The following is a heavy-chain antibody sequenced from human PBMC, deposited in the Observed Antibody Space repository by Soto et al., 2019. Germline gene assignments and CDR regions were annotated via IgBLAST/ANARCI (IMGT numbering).Heavy chain of an antibody. CDR3: AREISFLEWLVDD. CDR2: ISYNGNNK. V-gene: IGHV3-33*01. CDR1: GFTFNIYG. J-gene: IGHJ4*02. D-gene: IGHD3-3*01. Sequence: QVQLVESGGGVVQPGRSLRLSCAASGFTFNIYGMHWVRQAPGKGLEWVAVISYNGNNKYYADSVKGRFTISRDNSNNTLSLQMNSLRAEDTAVYYCAREISFLEWLVDDWGQGTLVTVSS.